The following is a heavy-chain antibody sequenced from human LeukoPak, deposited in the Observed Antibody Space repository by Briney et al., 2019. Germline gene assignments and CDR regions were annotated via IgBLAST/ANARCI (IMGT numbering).Heavy chain of an antibody. D-gene: IGHD6-19*01. V-gene: IGHV4-39*01. CDR1: GGSISSSSYY. CDR3: ARLVAGIWS. J-gene: IGHJ4*02. Sequence: PSETLSLTCTVSGGSISSSSYYWGWIRQPPGKGLEWIGSIYYSGSTYYNPSLKSRVTISVDTSKNQFSLKLSSVTAADTAVYYCARLVAGIWSWGQGTLVTVSS. CDR2: IYYSGST.